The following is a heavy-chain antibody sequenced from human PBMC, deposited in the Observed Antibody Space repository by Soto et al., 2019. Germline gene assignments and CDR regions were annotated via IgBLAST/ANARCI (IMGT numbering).Heavy chain of an antibody. V-gene: IGHV4-59*01. CDR2: IYFTGNT. CDR3: ARDRGDSGWYNWFDP. J-gene: IGHJ5*02. CDR1: GGSISSYY. D-gene: IGHD6-19*01. Sequence: SETLSLTCTVSGGSISSYYWSLIRQSPGRGLEWIGYIYFTGNTNYNPSLKSRVTISVDTSNNQFSLKLSSVTSADTAVYYCARDRGDSGWYNWFDPWGQGTKVTVS.